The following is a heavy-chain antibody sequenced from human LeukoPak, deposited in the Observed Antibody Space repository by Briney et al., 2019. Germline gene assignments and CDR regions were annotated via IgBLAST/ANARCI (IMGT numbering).Heavy chain of an antibody. CDR1: GYTFITYG. CDR3: ARDYSPSGWYLFDP. J-gene: IGHJ5*02. V-gene: IGHV1-18*01. D-gene: IGHD6-19*01. Sequence: ASVKVSCKASGYTFITYGISWVRQAPGQGLEWMGWISAYNGNTNYAQKLQGRVTMTTDTSTTTAYVELRSLRSDDTAVYYCARDYSPSGWYLFDPWGQGTLVTVSS. CDR2: ISAYNGNT.